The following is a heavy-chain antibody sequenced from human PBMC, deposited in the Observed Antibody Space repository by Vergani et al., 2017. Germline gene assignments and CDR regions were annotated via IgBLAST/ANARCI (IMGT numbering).Heavy chain of an antibody. Sequence: EVQLLESGGGSAQPGESLRLSCVASGFTFSNSAMSWVRQTSGKGLEWVSAISGHGDRTYYADSVKGRFTISRDNSKNTFYLQMNSLKAEDRATYYCAREERSNTSPFVGDWSQGTLATV. CDR3: AREERSNTSPFVGD. CDR1: GFTFSNSA. D-gene: IGHD2/OR15-2a*01. J-gene: IGHJ4*02. CDR2: ISGHGDRT. V-gene: IGHV3-23*01.